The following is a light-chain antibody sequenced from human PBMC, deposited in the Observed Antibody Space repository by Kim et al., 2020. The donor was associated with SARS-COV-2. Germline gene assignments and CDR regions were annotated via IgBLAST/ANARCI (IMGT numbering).Light chain of an antibody. CDR2: KTS. V-gene: IGKV1-5*03. J-gene: IGKJ1*01. Sequence: ASVGDRVTITCRASQTISDFLAWYQQKPGKAPKLLIYKTSTLESGVPSRFSGSGSGTEFSLTISRLQTVDFATYFCQQYNTYWTFGQGTKVDIK. CDR3: QQYNTYWT. CDR1: QTISDF.